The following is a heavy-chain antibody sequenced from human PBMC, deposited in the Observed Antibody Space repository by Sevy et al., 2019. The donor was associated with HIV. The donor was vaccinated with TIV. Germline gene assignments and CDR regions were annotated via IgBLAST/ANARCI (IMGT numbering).Heavy chain of an antibody. V-gene: IGHV3-30*18. Sequence: GGSLRLSCAVSGFIFKNYGMHWVRQAPGKGLEWVALISNDGSDKSYADSVKGRLTISRDNSKYTLYLEMNSLRAEDTAVDYCANSRGRFDGSSWLYYDYSLDVWGQGTTVTVSS. CDR1: GFIFKNYG. J-gene: IGHJ6*02. CDR3: ANSRGRFDGSSWLYYDYSLDV. CDR2: ISNDGSDK. D-gene: IGHD6-13*01.